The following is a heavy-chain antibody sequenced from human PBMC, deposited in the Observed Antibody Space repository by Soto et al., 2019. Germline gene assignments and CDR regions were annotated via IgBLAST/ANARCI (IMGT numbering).Heavy chain of an antibody. CDR3: ANVVITNASNPQLAGMVGLNAFDI. CDR2: ISGSGDST. CDR1: GFTFSSYA. D-gene: IGHD6-13*01. V-gene: IGHV3-23*01. J-gene: IGHJ3*02. Sequence: ASLRPSGAASGFTFSSYAMRWYHQAPGKGLEWVSAISGSGDSTYYADSVKGRFTISRDNSKNTLYLQMNSLRAEDTAVYYCANVVITNASNPQLAGMVGLNAFDIWGQGTMVTVSS.